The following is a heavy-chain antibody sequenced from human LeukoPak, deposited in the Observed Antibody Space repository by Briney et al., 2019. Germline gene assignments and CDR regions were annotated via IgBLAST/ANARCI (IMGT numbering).Heavy chain of an antibody. J-gene: IGHJ4*02. CDR3: ARDGYTYDSSGYYSLDY. V-gene: IGHV4-4*07. CDR2: IHTTGST. D-gene: IGHD3-22*01. CDR1: GGSISSYY. Sequence: SETLSLTCTVSGGSISSYYWSWIRQPAGKGLEWIGRIHTTGSTNYNPSLKSRVTMSVDTSKNQFSLKLSSVTAADTAVYYCARDGYTYDSSGYYSLDYWGQGTLVTVSS.